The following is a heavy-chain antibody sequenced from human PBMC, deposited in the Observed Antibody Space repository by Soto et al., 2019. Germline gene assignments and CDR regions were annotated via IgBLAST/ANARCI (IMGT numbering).Heavy chain of an antibody. CDR3: AKTPRQWLVYFDY. J-gene: IGHJ4*02. Sequence: SGGSLRLSCAASGFTFSNYAIAWVRQAPGKGLEWVSGISGSGGTTYYADSVKGRFTISRDNSKDTLHLQMNSLRAEDTAVYYCAKTPRQWLVYFDYWGQGALVTV. D-gene: IGHD6-19*01. CDR2: ISGSGGTT. CDR1: GFTFSNYA. V-gene: IGHV3-23*01.